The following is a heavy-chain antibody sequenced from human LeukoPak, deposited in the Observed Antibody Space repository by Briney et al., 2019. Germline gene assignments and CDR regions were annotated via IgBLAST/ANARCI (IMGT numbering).Heavy chain of an antibody. D-gene: IGHD3-16*02. Sequence: GGSLRLSCAASGFTFSSYTINWVRQAPGKGLEWASSITSSSYIYYADSVKGRFTISRDNAKNSLYLQMNSLRAEDTAVCYCARDRDYDYVWGSYRPDYFDYWGQGTLATVSS. CDR2: ITSSSYI. CDR3: ARDRDYDYVWGSYRPDYFDY. J-gene: IGHJ4*02. CDR1: GFTFSSYT. V-gene: IGHV3-21*01.